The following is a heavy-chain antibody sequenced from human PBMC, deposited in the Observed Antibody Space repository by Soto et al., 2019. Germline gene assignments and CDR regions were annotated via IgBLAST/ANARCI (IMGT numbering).Heavy chain of an antibody. CDR3: ASDQVATRLFDY. CDR1: GGTFSSYA. CDR2: IIPIFGTA. Sequence: SVKVSCKASGGTFSSYAISWVRQAPGQGLEWMGGIIPIFGTANYAQKFQGRVTITADESTSTAYMELSSLRSEDTAVYYCASDQVATRLFDYWGQGTLVTVYS. D-gene: IGHD5-12*01. V-gene: IGHV1-69*13. J-gene: IGHJ4*02.